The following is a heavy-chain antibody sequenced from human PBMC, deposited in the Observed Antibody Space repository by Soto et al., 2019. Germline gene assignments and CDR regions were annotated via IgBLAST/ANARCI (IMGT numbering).Heavy chain of an antibody. Sequence: QVQLVQSGPEVRKPGASVKVSCEASGYTFTTSGISWVRQVPGQGLEWMGWISTYNGDTNSAQNFQGRGLITADTSTGTAYMELMSLNSDDTAVYYCARQGSWPYYYYGLDVWGQGTTVTVSS. V-gene: IGHV1-18*01. J-gene: IGHJ6*02. D-gene: IGHD1-26*01. CDR1: GYTFTTSG. CDR3: ARQGSWPYYYYGLDV. CDR2: ISTYNGDT.